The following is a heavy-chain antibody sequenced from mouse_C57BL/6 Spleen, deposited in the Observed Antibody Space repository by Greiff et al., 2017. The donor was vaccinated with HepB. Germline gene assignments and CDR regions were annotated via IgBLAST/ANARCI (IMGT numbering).Heavy chain of an antibody. J-gene: IGHJ3*01. Sequence: DVKLVESGGGLVKPGGSLKLSCAASGFTFSSYTMSWVRQTPEKRLEWVATISGGGGNTYYPDSVKGRFTISRDNAKNTLYLQMSSLRSEDTALYYCAREGNMITKAWFAYWGQGTLVTVSA. CDR1: GFTFSSYT. CDR2: ISGGGGNT. V-gene: IGHV5-9*01. CDR3: AREGNMITKAWFAY. D-gene: IGHD2-4*01.